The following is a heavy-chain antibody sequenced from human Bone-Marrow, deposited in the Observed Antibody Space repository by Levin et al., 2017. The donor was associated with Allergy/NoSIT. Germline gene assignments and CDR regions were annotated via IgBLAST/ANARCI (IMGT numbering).Heavy chain of an antibody. V-gene: IGHV3-53*01. Sequence: GGSLRLSCAASGFTVSSNYMSWVRQAPGKGLEWVSVFYSGGSTYYADTVKGRFTMSRDTSKNTLGLEMNSLRADDTAVYYCARGTSGWYFFDYWAREVWSPSPQ. J-gene: IGHJ4*02. CDR1: GFTVSSNY. CDR3: ARGTSGWYFFDY. D-gene: IGHD6-19*01. CDR2: FYSGGST.